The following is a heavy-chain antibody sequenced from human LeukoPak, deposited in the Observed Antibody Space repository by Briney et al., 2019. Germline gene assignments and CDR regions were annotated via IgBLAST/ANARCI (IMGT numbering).Heavy chain of an antibody. CDR3: AMERDMEPFDY. CDR2: ISSSSSYI. D-gene: IGHD1-1*01. Sequence: GGSLRLSCATSGFTFSSYSMNWVRQAPGKGLEWVSSISSSSSYIYYADSVKGRFTISRDNAKNSLYLQMNSLRAEDTAVYYCAMERDMEPFDYWGQGTLVTVSS. CDR1: GFTFSSYS. V-gene: IGHV3-21*01. J-gene: IGHJ4*02.